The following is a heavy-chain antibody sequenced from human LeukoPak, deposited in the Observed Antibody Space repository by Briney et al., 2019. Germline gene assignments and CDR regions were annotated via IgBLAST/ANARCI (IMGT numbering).Heavy chain of an antibody. Sequence: SGPTLLNPPQTLTLTCTFSGFSLSTSGVGVGWIRQAPGMALEWLAINYWNDDERYSPSLKSRLTITKDTSKNQVVLTMIHMDPVDTATYYCAHRLEYTRSFDYWGQGTLVTVSS. CDR3: AHRLEYTRSFDY. V-gene: IGHV2-5*01. D-gene: IGHD6-6*01. J-gene: IGHJ4*02. CDR2: NYWNDDE. CDR1: GFSLSTSGVG.